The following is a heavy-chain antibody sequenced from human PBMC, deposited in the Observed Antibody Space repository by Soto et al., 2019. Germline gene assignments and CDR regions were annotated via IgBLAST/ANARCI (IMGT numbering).Heavy chain of an antibody. CDR3: AKEQLERHFGFDY. CDR1: GFDFSNYA. D-gene: IGHD1-1*01. Sequence: EVQVLESGGGLVQPGGSLRLSCAAPGFDFSNYAMSWVRQAPGKGLDWVAGIDGSGGDTQYADSVKGRFTISRDKSKNTLYLQMNRLRTEDTAVYYCAKEQLERHFGFDYWGQGTLVAVSS. J-gene: IGHJ4*02. CDR2: IDGSGGDT. V-gene: IGHV3-23*01.